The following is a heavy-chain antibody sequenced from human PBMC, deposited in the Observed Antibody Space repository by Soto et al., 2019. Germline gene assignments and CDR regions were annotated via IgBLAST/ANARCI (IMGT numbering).Heavy chain of an antibody. Sequence: QVQLQESGPGLVKPSETLSLTCTVSGGSISSYYWSWIRQPPGKGLEWIGYIYYSGSTNYNPSLKSRVTISVDTSKNQFSLKLSSVPAADRAGYYCASTGPGGDYWGRGTLVTVSS. J-gene: IGHJ2*01. CDR1: GGSISSYY. V-gene: IGHV4-59*01. CDR2: IYYSGST. D-gene: IGHD4-17*01. CDR3: ASTGPGGDY.